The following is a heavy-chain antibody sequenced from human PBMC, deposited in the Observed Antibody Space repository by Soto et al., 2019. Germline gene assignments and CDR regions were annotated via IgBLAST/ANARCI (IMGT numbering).Heavy chain of an antibody. V-gene: IGHV3-48*02. Sequence: WGSRRLSCAASGFSFSANAMNWVRQAPGKGLEWISYISAGTTTIFYANSVKGRFTISRDNAKNSLYLQMNSLRDEDTAVYYCAKGQPVAECWGQGNMVNVSS. CDR2: ISAGTTTI. D-gene: IGHD2-15*01. CDR1: GFSFSANA. J-gene: IGHJ4*02. CDR3: AKGQPVAEC.